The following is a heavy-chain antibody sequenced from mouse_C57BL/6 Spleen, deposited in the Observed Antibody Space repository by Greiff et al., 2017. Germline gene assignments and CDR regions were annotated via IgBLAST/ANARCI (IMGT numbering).Heavy chain of an antibody. V-gene: IGHV1-26*01. CDR3: ARGGLLYAMDY. D-gene: IGHD2-10*01. CDR1: GYTFTDYY. Sequence: EVKLQQSGPELVKPGASVKISCKASGYTFTDYYMNWVKQSHGKSLEWIGDINPNNGGTSYNQKFKGKATLTVDKSSSTAYMELRSLTSEDSAVYYCARGGLLYAMDYWGQGTSVTVSS. J-gene: IGHJ4*01. CDR2: INPNNGGT.